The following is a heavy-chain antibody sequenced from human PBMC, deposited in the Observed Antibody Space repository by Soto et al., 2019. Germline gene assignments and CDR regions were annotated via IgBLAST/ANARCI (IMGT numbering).Heavy chain of an antibody. Sequence: QVQLVQSGDEVKKPGASVKVSCKASGYTFTSDGIIWVRQAPGQGLEWMGWNSAYNGNTNYAQKLQGRVTMTRDTSTSTDYMELRNLRSDDTAVYYCARDKGDGSGSYYGYWGQGTLVTVSS. V-gene: IGHV1-18*01. J-gene: IGHJ4*02. D-gene: IGHD3-10*01. CDR2: NSAYNGNT. CDR1: GYTFTSDG. CDR3: ARDKGDGSGSYYGY.